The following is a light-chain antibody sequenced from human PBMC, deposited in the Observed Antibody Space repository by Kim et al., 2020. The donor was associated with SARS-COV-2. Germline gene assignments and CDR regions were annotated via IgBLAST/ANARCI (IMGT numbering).Light chain of an antibody. V-gene: IGLV2-11*03. J-gene: IGLJ1*01. CDR3: CSYGDTYV. CDR1: NSDIGTYTY. CDR2: DVF. Sequence: SPGQSVTISCTGTNSDIGTYTYVSWYQQHPGKAPKLMIYDVFKRPSGVPDRFSGSKSGNTASLLISGLEAEDEADYYCCSYGDTYVFGTGTKVTVL.